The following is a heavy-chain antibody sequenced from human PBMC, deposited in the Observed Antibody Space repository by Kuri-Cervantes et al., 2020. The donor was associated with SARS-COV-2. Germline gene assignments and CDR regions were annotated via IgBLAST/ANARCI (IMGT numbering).Heavy chain of an antibody. J-gene: IGHJ6*03. CDR3: AKKGVGSSTSTVYYYYYMDV. Sequence: SVKVSCKASGGTFSSYAISWVRQAPGQGLERMGRIIPIFGTANYAQKFQGRVTITADESTSTAYMELSSLRSEDTAVYYCAKKGVGSSTSTVYYYYYMDVWGKGTTVTVSS. D-gene: IGHD2-2*01. V-gene: IGHV1-69*13. CDR2: IIPIFGTA. CDR1: GGTFSSYA.